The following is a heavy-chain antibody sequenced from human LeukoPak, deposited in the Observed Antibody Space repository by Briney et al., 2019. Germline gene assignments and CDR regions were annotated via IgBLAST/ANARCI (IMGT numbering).Heavy chain of an antibody. CDR2: ISSSSSYI. D-gene: IGHD2-15*01. CDR3: ARDQEDIVYYYYGMDV. J-gene: IGHJ6*02. V-gene: IGHV3-21*01. Sequence: GGSLRLSCAASGFTFSSYSMNWVRQAPGKGLEWVSSISSSSSYIYYADSVKGRFTISRDNAKNSLYLQVNSLRAEDTAVYYCARDQEDIVYYYYGMDVWGQGTTVTASS. CDR1: GFTFSSYS.